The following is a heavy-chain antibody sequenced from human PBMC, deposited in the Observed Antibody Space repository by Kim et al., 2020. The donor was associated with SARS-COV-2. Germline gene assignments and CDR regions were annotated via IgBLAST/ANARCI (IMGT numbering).Heavy chain of an antibody. J-gene: IGHJ6*02. CDR2: IIPIFGTA. V-gene: IGHV1-69*13. CDR1: GGTFSSYA. D-gene: IGHD3-3*01. CDR3: ARSPKSYYDFWSGYRLYGMDV. Sequence: SVKVSCKASGGTFSSYAISWVRQAPGQGLEWMGGIIPIFGTANYAQKFQGRVTITADESTSTAYMELSSLRSEDTAVYYCARSPKSYYDFWSGYRLYGMDVWGQGTTVTVSS.